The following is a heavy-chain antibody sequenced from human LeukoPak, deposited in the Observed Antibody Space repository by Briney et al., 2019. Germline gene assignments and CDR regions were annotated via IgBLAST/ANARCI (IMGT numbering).Heavy chain of an antibody. CDR3: ARGLYSYGPNPSLYYFDY. CDR1: GFTFDDHG. D-gene: IGHD5-18*01. CDR2: INWNGGST. Sequence: GGSLRLSCAASGFTFDDHGMSWVRQAPGKGLEWVSGINWNGGSTGYADSVKGRFTISRDNAKNSLYLQMNSLRAEDTALYYCARGLYSYGPNPSLYYFDYWGQGTLVTVSS. V-gene: IGHV3-20*04. J-gene: IGHJ4*02.